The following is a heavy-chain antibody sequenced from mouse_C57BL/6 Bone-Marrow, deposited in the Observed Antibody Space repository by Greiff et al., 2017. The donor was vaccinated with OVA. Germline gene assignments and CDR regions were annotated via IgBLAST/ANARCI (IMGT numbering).Heavy chain of an antibody. Sequence: VQLQQSGAELVRPGASVKLSCTASGFTFNDDYMHWVKQRPEQGLEWIGWIDPENGDTEYASKFKGKATITADTSSNTAYLQLSSLTSEDTAVYYCTTHYYGSSPDYWGQGTTLTVSS. CDR3: TTHYYGSSPDY. J-gene: IGHJ2*01. D-gene: IGHD1-1*01. CDR1: GFTFNDDY. V-gene: IGHV14-4*01. CDR2: IDPENGDT.